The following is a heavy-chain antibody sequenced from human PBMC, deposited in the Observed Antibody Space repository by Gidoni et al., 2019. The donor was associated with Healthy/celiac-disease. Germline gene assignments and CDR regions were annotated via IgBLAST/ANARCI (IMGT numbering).Heavy chain of an antibody. V-gene: IGHV4-39*01. Sequence: QLQLQESGPGLVKPSETLSLTCTVSGGSISSSSYYWGWIRQPPGKGLEWIGSIYYSGSTYYNPSLKSRVTISVDTSKNQFSLKLSSVTAADTAVYYCARHSSSSLFSSIFGLDNWFDPWGQGTLVTVSS. J-gene: IGHJ5*02. CDR1: GGSISSSSYY. CDR2: IYYSGST. CDR3: ARHSSSSLFSSIFGLDNWFDP. D-gene: IGHD6-6*01.